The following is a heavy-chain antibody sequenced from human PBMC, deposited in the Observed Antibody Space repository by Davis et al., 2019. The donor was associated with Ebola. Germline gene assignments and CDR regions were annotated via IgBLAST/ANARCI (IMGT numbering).Heavy chain of an antibody. CDR1: GYYFTSYW. V-gene: IGHV5-10-1*01. Sequence: KVSCKGSGYYFTSYWISWVRQMPGRGLEWMGRIDPSDSKTDYSPSFQGHVTISVDKSISTVYLHWSSLKASDTAMYYCARADYYGSGSYHFDYWGQGTLVTVSS. D-gene: IGHD3-10*01. CDR3: ARADYYGSGSYHFDY. CDR2: IDPSDSKT. J-gene: IGHJ4*02.